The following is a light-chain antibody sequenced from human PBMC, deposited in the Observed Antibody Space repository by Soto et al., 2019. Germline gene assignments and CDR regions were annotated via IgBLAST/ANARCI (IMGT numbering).Light chain of an antibody. Sequence: EIVLTQSPATLSLSPGERATLSCRASQSVSSYFAWYQQKPGQAPRLLIYDASHRATGIPARFSGSGSGTDFTLTISSLEPEDFAVYYCQQRSNWPPYTFGQGTKLEIK. V-gene: IGKV3-11*01. CDR1: QSVSSY. CDR3: QQRSNWPPYT. CDR2: DAS. J-gene: IGKJ2*01.